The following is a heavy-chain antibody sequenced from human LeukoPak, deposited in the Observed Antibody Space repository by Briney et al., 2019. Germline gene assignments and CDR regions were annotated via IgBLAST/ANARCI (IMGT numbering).Heavy chain of an antibody. CDR2: ISYDGSNK. CDR3: AKGAYYYGSGSYFGY. J-gene: IGHJ4*02. CDR1: GFTFSSYG. D-gene: IGHD3-10*01. Sequence: PGGSLRLSCAASGFTFSSYGMHWVRQAPGKGLEWVAVISYDGSNKYYADSVKGRFTISRDNSKNTLYLQMNSLRAEDTAVYYCAKGAYYYGSGSYFGYWGQGTLVTVSS. V-gene: IGHV3-30*18.